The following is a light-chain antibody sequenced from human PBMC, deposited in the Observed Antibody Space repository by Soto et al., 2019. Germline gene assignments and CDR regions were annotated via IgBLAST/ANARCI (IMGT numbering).Light chain of an antibody. Sequence: EVVLTKSPGTLSLHPGDRASLSCRASQNLSRDFLAWYQHKPGQAPRLLIYDVSNRAPGITARFTGSGSGTDFTLTISSLEPEDSAVYYCQQRSNWPPITFGQGTRLET. CDR2: DVS. CDR1: QNLSRD. J-gene: IGKJ5*01. CDR3: QQRSNWPPIT. V-gene: IGKV3-11*01.